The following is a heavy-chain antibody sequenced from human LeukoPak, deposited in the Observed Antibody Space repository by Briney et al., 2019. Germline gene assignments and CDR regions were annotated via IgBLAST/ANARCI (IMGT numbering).Heavy chain of an antibody. Sequence: GRSRRLAWAAAGFTFSRYGMGWVRHAPGKGRGWVAAIWNEGSNKYYADYVKGRFTTSRENSKNTLYLQMNSLRAEDKAVYYCARTPIRYCSGGSCYWYGMDVWGQGTTVTVSS. D-gene: IGHD2-15*01. CDR2: IWNEGSNK. CDR1: GFTFSRYG. CDR3: ARTPIRYCSGGSCYWYGMDV. J-gene: IGHJ6*02. V-gene: IGHV3-33*07.